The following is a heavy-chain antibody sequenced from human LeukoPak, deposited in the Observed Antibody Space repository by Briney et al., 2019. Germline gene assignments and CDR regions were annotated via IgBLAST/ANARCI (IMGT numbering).Heavy chain of an antibody. V-gene: IGHV4-4*07. Sequence: SETLSLTCTVSGGSISSYYWSWIRQPAGKGLEWIGRIYTSGSTNYNPSLKSRVTMSVDTSKNQFSLKLSSVTAADTAVYYCAREMWEYYYDSSGYYPDAFDIWGQGPMVTVSS. J-gene: IGHJ3*02. CDR1: GGSISSYY. D-gene: IGHD3-22*01. CDR2: IYTSGST. CDR3: AREMWEYYYDSSGYYPDAFDI.